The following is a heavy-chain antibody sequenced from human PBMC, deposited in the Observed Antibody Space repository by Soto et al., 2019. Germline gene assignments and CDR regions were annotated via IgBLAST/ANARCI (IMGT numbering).Heavy chain of an antibody. J-gene: IGHJ4*02. D-gene: IGHD3-9*01. CDR3: VHRGPVDETGMGVDF. CDR1: GFSLNSRGVG. CDR2: VYWDDDK. V-gene: IGHV2-5*02. Sequence: QITLRESGPALVKPTQTLTLTCTFSGFSLNSRGVGVGWVRQPPGKALEWLAIVYWDDDKRYRPSLGSRLSIRKDTPKTQVVLTLTNTDPVDTATYYCVHRGPVDETGMGVDFWGQGSLVTVSS.